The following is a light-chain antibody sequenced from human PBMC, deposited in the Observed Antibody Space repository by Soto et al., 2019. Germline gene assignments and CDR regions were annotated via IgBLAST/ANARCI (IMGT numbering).Light chain of an antibody. V-gene: IGLV1-40*01. Sequence: QSALTQPPSVSGTSGQRVTISCTGTSSNIGAGYEVHWYQQLPGSAPKLLIQRTTTRPSGVPDRFSGSRSGTSASLAITGLQADDEADYYCQSYGTTLTRVFGTGTKVTVL. CDR2: RTT. CDR1: SSNIGAGYE. CDR3: QSYGTTLTRV. J-gene: IGLJ1*01.